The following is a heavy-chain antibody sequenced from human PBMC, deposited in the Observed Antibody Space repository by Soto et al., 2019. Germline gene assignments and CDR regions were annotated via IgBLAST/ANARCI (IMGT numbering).Heavy chain of an antibody. CDR1: GFTFSSFA. Sequence: VSLRLSCAASGFTFSSFALSWVRQAPGKGLEWVSAISGSGDGTDYADSVKGRFTISRDNSKNTLYLQMNSLRAEDTAVYYCAGPGYSSQDYWGQGALVTVS. J-gene: IGHJ4*02. CDR3: AGPGYSSQDY. V-gene: IGHV3-23*01. D-gene: IGHD5-18*01. CDR2: ISGSGDGT.